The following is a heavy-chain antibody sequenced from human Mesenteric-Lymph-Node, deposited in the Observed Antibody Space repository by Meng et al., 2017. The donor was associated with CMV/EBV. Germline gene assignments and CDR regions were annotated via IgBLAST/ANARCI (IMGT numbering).Heavy chain of an antibody. J-gene: IGHJ4*02. Sequence: FTFRTYGMSWVRQAPGKGLEWITFIRDDGGSTFYSESVRGRFTISRDNSKDTLYLQMNSLRPEDTAVYYCAKAQDSWSRYKSNHFDVWGQGTLVTVSS. CDR2: IRDDGGST. V-gene: IGHV3-23*01. D-gene: IGHD3-3*01. CDR3: AKAQDSWSRYKSNHFDV. CDR1: FTFRTYG.